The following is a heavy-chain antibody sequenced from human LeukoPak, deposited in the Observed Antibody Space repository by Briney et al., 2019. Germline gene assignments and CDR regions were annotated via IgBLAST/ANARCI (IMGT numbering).Heavy chain of an antibody. V-gene: IGHV1-69*13. J-gene: IGHJ4*02. D-gene: IGHD3-22*01. CDR3: ARLNDYYDSSGYYFDY. CDR2: IIPIFGTA. Sequence: ASVNVSCKASGGTFSSYAISWVRQAPGQGLEWMGGIIPIFGTANYAQKFQGRVTITADESTSTAYMELSSLRSEDTAVYYCARLNDYYDSSGYYFDYWGQGTLVTVSS. CDR1: GGTFSSYA.